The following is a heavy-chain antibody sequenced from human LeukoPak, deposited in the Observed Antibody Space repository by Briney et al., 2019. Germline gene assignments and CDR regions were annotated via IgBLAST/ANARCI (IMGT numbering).Heavy chain of an antibody. V-gene: IGHV3-74*01. CDR1: GFTLSSYW. D-gene: IGHD6-13*01. CDR3: TRVQAGRAGLMDV. CDR2: IDPDGSTT. Sequence: GGSLRLSCAASGFTLSSYWMHWVRQAPGEGLVWVSRIDPDGSTTNYADSVKGRFTTSRDNAKNTLCLQMNSLRAEDTALYYCTRVQAGRAGLMDVWSRGTTVTVSS. J-gene: IGHJ6*02.